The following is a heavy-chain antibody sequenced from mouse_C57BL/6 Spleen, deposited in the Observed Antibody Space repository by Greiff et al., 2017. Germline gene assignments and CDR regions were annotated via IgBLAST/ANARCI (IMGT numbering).Heavy chain of an antibody. CDR1: GFNIKDYY. CDR2: IDPEDGET. CDR3: ARSGNYEDYFDY. Sequence: EVKVVESGAELVKPGASVKLSCTASGFNIKDYYMYWVKQRTEQGLEWIGRIDPEDGETKYAPKFQGKATITADTSSNTAYLQLSSLTSEDTAVYYCARSGNYEDYFDYWGQGTTLTVSS. D-gene: IGHD2-1*01. V-gene: IGHV14-2*01. J-gene: IGHJ2*01.